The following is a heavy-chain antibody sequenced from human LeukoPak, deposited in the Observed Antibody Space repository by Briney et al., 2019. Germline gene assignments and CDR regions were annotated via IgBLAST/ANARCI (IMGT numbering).Heavy chain of an antibody. CDR1: GYSFTSYW. D-gene: IGHD2-21*01. CDR3: ARISDLAYCGGDCYSYYFDY. V-gene: IGHV5-51*01. J-gene: IGHJ4*02. CDR2: IYSGDSDT. Sequence: GESLKISCKGSGYSFTSYWIGWVRQMPGKGLEWMGIIYSGDSDTRYSPSFQGQVTISADKSISTAYLQWSSLKASDTAMYYCARISDLAYCGGDCYSYYFDYWGQGTLVTVSS.